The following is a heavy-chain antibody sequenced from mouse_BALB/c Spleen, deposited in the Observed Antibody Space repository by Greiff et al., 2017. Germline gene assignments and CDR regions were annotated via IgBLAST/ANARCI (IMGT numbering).Heavy chain of an antibody. D-gene: IGHD3-2*01. V-gene: IGHV2-2*02. CDR3: ARNEGDSSGYDYYAMDY. Sequence: VKLEESGPGLVQPSQSLSITCTVSGFSLTSYGVHWVRQSPGKGLEWLGVIWSGGSTDYNAAFISRLSISKDNSKSQVFFKMNSLQANDTAIYYCARNEGDSSGYDYYAMDYWGQGTSVTVSS. CDR2: IWSGGST. CDR1: GFSLTSYG. J-gene: IGHJ4*01.